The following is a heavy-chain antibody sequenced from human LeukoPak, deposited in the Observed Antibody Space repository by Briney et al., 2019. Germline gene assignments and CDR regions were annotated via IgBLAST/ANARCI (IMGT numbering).Heavy chain of an antibody. CDR3: ARDLVVRGRWSWFDP. J-gene: IGHJ5*02. D-gene: IGHD3-10*01. V-gene: IGHV3-48*03. CDR1: GFTFRSYE. Sequence: GGSLRLSCAASGFTFRSYEMNWVRQAPGKGLEWVSYISSSGSTIYYADSVKGRFTISRDNAKNALYLQMNSLRAEDTAVYYCARDLVVRGRWSWFDPWGQGTLVTVSS. CDR2: ISSSGSTI.